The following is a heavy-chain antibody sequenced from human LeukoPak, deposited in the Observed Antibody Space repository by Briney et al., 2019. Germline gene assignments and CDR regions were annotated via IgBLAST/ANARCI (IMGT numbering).Heavy chain of an antibody. Sequence: PSETLSLTCSVSGSSISNGYYWAWIRQPPGKGLEWIGSIYHSGSTYYNPSLKSRVTISVETSKNQFSLKVFSVTAADTAVYYCARDWSGWFLPYWGQGTLVTVSS. J-gene: IGHJ4*02. V-gene: IGHV4-38-2*02. CDR1: GSSISNGYY. CDR2: IYHSGST. CDR3: ARDWSGWFLPY. D-gene: IGHD6-19*01.